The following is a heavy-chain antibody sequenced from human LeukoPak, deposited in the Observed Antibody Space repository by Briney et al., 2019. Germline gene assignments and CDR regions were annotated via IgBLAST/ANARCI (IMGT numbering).Heavy chain of an antibody. CDR2: IGTGTDT. CDR3: ARDRRADYGRNDDAFDI. Sequence: GGSLRLSCAASGFTFSNYDMHWVRQATGKGLEWVSHIGTGTDTHYSDSVKGRFSISREDARNSLYLRMNYVTAGDTAVYYCARDRRADYGRNDDAFDIWGRGTMVTV. V-gene: IGHV3-13*01. CDR1: GFTFSNYD. J-gene: IGHJ3*02. D-gene: IGHD4-23*01.